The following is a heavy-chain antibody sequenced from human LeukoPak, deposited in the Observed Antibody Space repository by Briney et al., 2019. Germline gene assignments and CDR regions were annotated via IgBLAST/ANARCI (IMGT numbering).Heavy chain of an antibody. CDR1: GYTFTSYD. V-gene: IGHV1-8*03. CDR2: MNPNSGNT. D-gene: IGHD3-3*01. CDR3: ARGVKDRRFLEWLGLGPGHYYYMDV. J-gene: IGHJ6*03. Sequence: ASVKVSCKASGYTFTSYDINWVRQATGQGLEWMGWMNPNSGNTGYAQKFQGRVTITRNTSISTAYMELSSLRSEDTAVYYCARGVKDRRFLEWLGLGPGHYYYMDVWGKGTTVTVSS.